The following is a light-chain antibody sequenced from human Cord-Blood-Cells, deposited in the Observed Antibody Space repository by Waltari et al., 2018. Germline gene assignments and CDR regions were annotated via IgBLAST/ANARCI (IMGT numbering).Light chain of an antibody. Sequence: DLQLPQSPSSLSASVGDRVTITCQASQDISNYLNWYQQKPGKAPTLLIYDASNLETGVPSRFSGSGSGTDFTFTISSLQPEDIATYYCQQYDNLPLTFGGGTKVEIK. CDR2: DAS. V-gene: IGKV1-33*01. CDR1: QDISNY. CDR3: QQYDNLPLT. J-gene: IGKJ4*01.